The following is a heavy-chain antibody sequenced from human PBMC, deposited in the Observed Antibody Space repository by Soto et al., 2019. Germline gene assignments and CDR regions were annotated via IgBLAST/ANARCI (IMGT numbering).Heavy chain of an antibody. Sequence: QVQLVESGGGVVQPGRSLTLSCTVSGLTFSTSTMHWVRQAPGKGLEWVTLISYDGSIKYYADSVRGRLAISRDNSQNTLFLQLSSLTAEDTALYYCAQSGGTTPPATRYFDYWGQGTLVTVSS. CDR3: AQSGGTTPPATRYFDY. CDR1: GLTFSTST. CDR2: ISYDGSIK. J-gene: IGHJ4*02. V-gene: IGHV3-30*09. D-gene: IGHD3-16*01.